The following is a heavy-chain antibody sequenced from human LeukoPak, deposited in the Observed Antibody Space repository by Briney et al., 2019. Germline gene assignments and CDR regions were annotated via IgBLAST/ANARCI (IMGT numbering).Heavy chain of an antibody. Sequence: SETLSLTCTVSGYSISSGYYWGWIRQPPGKGLEWIGSIYHSGSPYYNPSLKSRVTISVDTSKNHFSLKLSSVTAADTAVYYCARGNWNDAVGYYFDYWGQGTLVTVSS. CDR2: IYHSGSP. CDR3: ARGNWNDAVGYYFDY. V-gene: IGHV4-38-2*02. D-gene: IGHD1-1*01. CDR1: GYSISSGYY. J-gene: IGHJ4*02.